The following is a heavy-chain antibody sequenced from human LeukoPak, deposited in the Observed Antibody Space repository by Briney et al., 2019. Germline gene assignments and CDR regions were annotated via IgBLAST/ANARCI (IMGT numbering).Heavy chain of an antibody. CDR3: GSGSGWYSPDY. J-gene: IGHJ4*02. D-gene: IGHD6-19*01. V-gene: IGHV3-7*01. Sequence: GGSLRLSCISSGFTLGDSAMSWVRQAPGKGLEWVANIKQDGSEKYYVDSVKGRFTISRDNAKNSLYLQMNSLRAEDTAVYYCGSGSGWYSPDYWGQGTLVTVSS. CDR2: IKQDGSEK. CDR1: GFTLGDSA.